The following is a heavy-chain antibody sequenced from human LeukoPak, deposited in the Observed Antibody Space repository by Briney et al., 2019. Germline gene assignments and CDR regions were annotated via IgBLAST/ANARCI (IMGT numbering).Heavy chain of an antibody. CDR1: GGSISSYY. Sequence: TSVTLSLTCTVPGGSISSYYWSWIRQPPGEGLEWIAYIYYTGRTNYNPSLKSRVTISVDTSENQLSLELISVTAADTAVYFCARLVTSYDILTGYSYYFDSWGQGTLVTVSS. CDR2: IYYTGRT. V-gene: IGHV4-59*08. CDR3: ARLVTSYDILTGYSYYFDS. D-gene: IGHD3-9*01. J-gene: IGHJ4*02.